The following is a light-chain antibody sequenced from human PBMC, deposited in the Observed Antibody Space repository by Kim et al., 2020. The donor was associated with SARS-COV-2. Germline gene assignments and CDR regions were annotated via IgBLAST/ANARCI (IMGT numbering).Light chain of an antibody. Sequence: GQSITISCTETSSDVGGYNYVSWYQQHPGKAPKLMIYDVSNRPSGVSNRFSGSKSGNTASLTISGLQAEDEADYYCSSYTSSSTVVFGGGTQLTV. J-gene: IGLJ2*01. CDR1: SSDVGGYNY. CDR3: SSYTSSSTVV. CDR2: DVS. V-gene: IGLV2-14*03.